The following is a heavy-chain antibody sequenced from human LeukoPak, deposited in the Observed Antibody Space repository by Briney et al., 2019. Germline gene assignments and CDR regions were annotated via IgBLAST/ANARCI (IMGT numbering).Heavy chain of an antibody. V-gene: IGHV3-9*01. J-gene: IGHJ4*02. CDR2: ISWSSGSI. Sequence: GGSLRLSCAASGFIFDDYAMHWVRQAPGKGLEWVSGISWSSGSIGYADSVKGRFTISRDNDKNSLYLQMNSLRAEDTALYYCAKAGRLGATGYFDYWGQGTLVTVSS. D-gene: IGHD1-26*01. CDR3: AKAGRLGATGYFDY. CDR1: GFIFDDYA.